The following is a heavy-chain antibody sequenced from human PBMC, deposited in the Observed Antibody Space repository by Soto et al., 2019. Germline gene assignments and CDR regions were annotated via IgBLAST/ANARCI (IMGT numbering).Heavy chain of an antibody. CDR1: GFTFSSYS. V-gene: IGHV3-48*02. CDR2: ISSSSTI. CDR3: ARNYDSSGYFAFDI. J-gene: IGHJ3*02. Sequence: GGSLRLSCAASGFTFSSYSMNWVRQAPGKGLEWVSYISSSSTIYYADSVKGRFTISRDNAKNSLYLQMNSLRDEDTAVYYCARNYDSSGYFAFDIWGQGTMVTVSS. D-gene: IGHD3-22*01.